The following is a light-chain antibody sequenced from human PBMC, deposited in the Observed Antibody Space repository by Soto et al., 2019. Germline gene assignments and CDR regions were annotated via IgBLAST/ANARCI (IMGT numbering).Light chain of an antibody. Sequence: EIVMTQSPATLSVSPGERATLSCRARQSVGSNLAWYQQKPGQAPRLLIYDASTRATGIPARFSGSGSGTEFTLAISSLQSEDFAVYYCQQYNNWPPYTFGQGTKLEIK. CDR2: DAS. CDR3: QQYNNWPPYT. V-gene: IGKV3-15*01. J-gene: IGKJ2*01. CDR1: QSVGSN.